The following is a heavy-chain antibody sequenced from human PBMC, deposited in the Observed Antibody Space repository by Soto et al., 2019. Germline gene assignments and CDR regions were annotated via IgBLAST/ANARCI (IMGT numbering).Heavy chain of an antibody. CDR3: ARAIGYCSGGSCYNPDYYYYGMDV. V-gene: IGHV5-51*01. CDR2: IYPGDSDT. CDR1: GYSFTSHW. J-gene: IGHJ6*02. Sequence: PGESLKISCKGSGYSFTSHWIGWVRQMPGKGLEWMGIIYPGDSDTRYSPSFQGQVTISADKSISTAYLQWSSLKASDTAMYYCARAIGYCSGGSCYNPDYYYYGMDVWGPVTRVTVSS. D-gene: IGHD2-15*01.